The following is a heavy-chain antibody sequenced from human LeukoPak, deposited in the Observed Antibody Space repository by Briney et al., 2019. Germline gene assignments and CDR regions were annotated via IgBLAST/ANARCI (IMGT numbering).Heavy chain of an antibody. Sequence: SETLSLTCTVSSGSVSTSSYYWGWIRQPPGKGLEWIGSVYYSGSTYYNPSLKSRVTISVDKSKNQFSLKLSSVTAADTAVYYCARALVGATPLDYWGQGTLVTVSS. D-gene: IGHD1-26*01. CDR3: ARALVGATPLDY. CDR1: SGSVSTSSYY. J-gene: IGHJ4*02. V-gene: IGHV4-39*07. CDR2: VYYSGST.